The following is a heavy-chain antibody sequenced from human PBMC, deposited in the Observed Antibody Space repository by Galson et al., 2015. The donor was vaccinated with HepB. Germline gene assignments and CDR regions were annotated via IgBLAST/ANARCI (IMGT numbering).Heavy chain of an antibody. V-gene: IGHV3-30*03. CDR1: GFTFSSYG. CDR3: ARTGTTDFDY. Sequence: SLRLSCAASGFTFSSYGMHWVRQAPGKGLEWVAVISYDGSNKYYADSVKGRFTISRDNSKNTLYLQMNSLRAEDTAVYYCARTGTTDFDYWGQGTLVTVSS. D-gene: IGHD1-7*01. CDR2: ISYDGSNK. J-gene: IGHJ4*02.